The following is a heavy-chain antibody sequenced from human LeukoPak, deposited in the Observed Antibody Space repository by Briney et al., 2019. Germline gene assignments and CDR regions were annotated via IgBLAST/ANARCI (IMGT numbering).Heavy chain of an antibody. CDR1: GGSISSSSYY. CDR2: IYYSGST. J-gene: IGHJ4*02. CDR3: ARRNRGVGTSPDY. Sequence: SETLSLTCTVSGGSISSSSYYWGWIRQPPGKGLEWIGSIYYSGSTYYNPSLKSRGTIYVDTSKNQFSLNLNSVTAADTAVYYCARRNRGVGTSPDYWGQGTLVTVSS. V-gene: IGHV4-39*01. D-gene: IGHD1-1*01.